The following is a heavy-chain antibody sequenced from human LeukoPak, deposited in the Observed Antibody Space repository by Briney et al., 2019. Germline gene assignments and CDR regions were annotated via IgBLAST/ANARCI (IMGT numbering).Heavy chain of an antibody. CDR2: INPNSGGT. CDR3: ARRGIAAAGTPPAGIDY. J-gene: IGHJ4*02. Sequence: ASVKVSCKASGYTFTGYYMHWVRQAPGQGLEWMGRINPNSGGTNYAQKFQGRVTMTRDTSISTAYMELSRLRSDDTVVYYCARRGIAAAGTPPAGIDYWGQGTLVTVSS. D-gene: IGHD6-13*01. V-gene: IGHV1-2*05. CDR1: GYTFTGYY.